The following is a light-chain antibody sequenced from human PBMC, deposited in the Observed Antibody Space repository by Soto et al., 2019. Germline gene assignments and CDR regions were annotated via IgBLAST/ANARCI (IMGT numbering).Light chain of an antibody. V-gene: IGLV1-40*01. Sequence: QSVLTQPPSVSEAPGQRVTISCTGSSSNIGAGYEAHWYQQVPGTAPKLLIYENNNRPSGVPDRFSGSKSGTSASLAITGLQAEDEAAYYCRSYDSSLSGYVFGTGTKLTVL. CDR1: SSNIGAGYE. CDR2: ENN. J-gene: IGLJ1*01. CDR3: RSYDSSLSGYV.